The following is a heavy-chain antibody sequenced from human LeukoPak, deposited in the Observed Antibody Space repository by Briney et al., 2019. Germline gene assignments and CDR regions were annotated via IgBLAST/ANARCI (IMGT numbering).Heavy chain of an antibody. CDR1: GFTFSDYD. V-gene: IGHV3-21*01. D-gene: IGHD3-16*01. Sequence: GGSLRLSCSASGFTFSDYDMNWVRQAPGKGRDWVSSISGLSSYTYYGESVKGRFSISRDNAKNSLYLQMNSLGAEDTATYYCGRAFPPLRTSSAGDLWGQGILVTVSS. CDR2: ISGLSSYT. CDR3: GRAFPPLRTSSAGDL. J-gene: IGHJ4*02.